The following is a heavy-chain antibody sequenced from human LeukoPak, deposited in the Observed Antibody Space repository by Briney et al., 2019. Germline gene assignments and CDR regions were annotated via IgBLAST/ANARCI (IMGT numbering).Heavy chain of an antibody. D-gene: IGHD3-9*01. V-gene: IGHV3-30-3*01. CDR1: GFTFSSYA. CDR2: ISYDGSNK. Sequence: GGSLRLSCAASGFTFSSYAMHWVRQAPGKGLESVAVISYDGSNKYYADSVKGRFTISRDNSKNTLYLQMNSLRAEDTAVYYCARVSNRYFDWFNDAFDIWGQGTMVTVSS. CDR3: ARVSNRYFDWFNDAFDI. J-gene: IGHJ3*02.